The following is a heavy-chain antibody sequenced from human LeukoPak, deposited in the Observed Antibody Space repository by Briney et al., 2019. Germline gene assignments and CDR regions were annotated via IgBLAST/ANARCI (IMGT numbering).Heavy chain of an antibody. Sequence: ASVKVSCKASGYTFTGYYMHWVRQAPGQGLEWMGWINPNSGGTNYAQKFQGRVTMTRDTSISTAYMELSRLRSDDTAVYYCARESTYYDFWSAGEAAFDIWGQGTMVTVSS. CDR2: INPNSGGT. CDR3: ARESTYYDFWSAGEAAFDI. J-gene: IGHJ3*02. D-gene: IGHD3-3*01. CDR1: GYTFTGYY. V-gene: IGHV1-2*02.